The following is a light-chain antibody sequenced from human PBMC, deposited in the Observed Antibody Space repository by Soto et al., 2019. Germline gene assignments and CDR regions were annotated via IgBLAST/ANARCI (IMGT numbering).Light chain of an antibody. J-gene: IGKJ2*01. CDR2: DAS. V-gene: IGKV3-11*01. Sequence: DTVLTQSPATLSLSPGERATLSCRASQSVTTYLAWYQQKPGQAPRLLIYDASTRATGIPARFSGSGSGTDFTLTISSVEPEDFATYYCQHYNNLRYTFGQGTKLEIK. CDR3: QHYNNLRYT. CDR1: QSVTTY.